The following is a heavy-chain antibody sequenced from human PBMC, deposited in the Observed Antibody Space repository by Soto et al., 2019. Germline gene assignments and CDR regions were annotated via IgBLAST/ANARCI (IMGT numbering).Heavy chain of an antibody. V-gene: IGHV3-53*02. CDR2: IYSGGST. CDR1: GFTVSSNY. Sequence: VQLVETGGGLIQPGGSLRLSCAASGFTVSSNYMSWVRQAPGKGLEWVSVIYSGGSTYYADSVKGRFTISRDNSKNTLYLQMNSLRAEDTAVYYCARGGPHDYGDNYNYWGQGTLVTVSS. J-gene: IGHJ4*02. CDR3: ARGGPHDYGDNYNY. D-gene: IGHD4-17*01.